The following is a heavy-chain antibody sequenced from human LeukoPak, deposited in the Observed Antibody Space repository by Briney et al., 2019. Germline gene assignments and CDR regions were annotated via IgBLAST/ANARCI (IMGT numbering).Heavy chain of an antibody. D-gene: IGHD6-19*01. V-gene: IGHV3-23*01. CDR3: AREASSSGWCFIDY. J-gene: IGHJ4*02. CDR2: ISESGDAT. CDR1: GFTFSSQA. Sequence: PGGSLRLSCAVSGFTFSSQAMSWVRQAPGKGLEWLSGISESGDATFNIDSVKGRFTISRDNSKNTLYLQMNSLRAEDTAVYYCAREASSSGWCFIDYWGQGTLVTVSS.